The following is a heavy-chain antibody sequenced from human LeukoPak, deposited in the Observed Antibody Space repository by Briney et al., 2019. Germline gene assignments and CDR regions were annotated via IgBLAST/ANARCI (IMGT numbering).Heavy chain of an antibody. D-gene: IGHD5-24*01. CDR1: GYTFTGYY. V-gene: IGHV1-2*02. J-gene: IGHJ4*02. CDR3: ASLRDGYNLFDY. CDR2: INPNSGGT. Sequence: ASVKVSRKASGYTFTGYYMHWVRQAPGQGLEWMGWINPNSGGTNYAQKFQGRVTMTRDTSISTAYMELSRLGSDDTAVYYCASLRDGYNLFDYWGQGTLVTVSS.